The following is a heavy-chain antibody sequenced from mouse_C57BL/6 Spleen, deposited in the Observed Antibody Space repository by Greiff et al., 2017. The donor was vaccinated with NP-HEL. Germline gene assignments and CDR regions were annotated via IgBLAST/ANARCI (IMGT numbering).Heavy chain of an antibody. CDR2: IYPGDGDT. CDR3: ARWYYGSSSAWFAY. CDR1: GYAFSSSW. Sequence: QVHVKQSGPELVKPGASVKISCKASGYAFSSSWMNWVKQRPGKGLVWIGRIYPGDGDTNYNGKFKGKATLTADKSSSTAYMQLSSLTSEDSAVYFCARWYYGSSSAWFAYWGQGTLVTVSA. V-gene: IGHV1-82*01. J-gene: IGHJ3*01. D-gene: IGHD1-1*01.